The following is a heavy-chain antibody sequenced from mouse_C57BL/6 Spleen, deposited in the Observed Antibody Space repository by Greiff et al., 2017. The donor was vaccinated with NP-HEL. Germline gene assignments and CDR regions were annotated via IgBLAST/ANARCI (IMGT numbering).Heavy chain of an antibody. CDR3: ARHSNLYFDY. J-gene: IGHJ2*01. Sequence: EVKLMESGGDLVKPGGSLKLSCAASGFTFSSYGMSWVRQTPDKRLEWVATISSGGSYTYYPDSVKGRFTISRDNAKNTLYLQMSSLKSEDTAMYYCARHSNLYFDYWGQGTTLTVSS. CDR1: GFTFSSYG. D-gene: IGHD2-5*01. CDR2: ISSGGSYT. V-gene: IGHV5-6*01.